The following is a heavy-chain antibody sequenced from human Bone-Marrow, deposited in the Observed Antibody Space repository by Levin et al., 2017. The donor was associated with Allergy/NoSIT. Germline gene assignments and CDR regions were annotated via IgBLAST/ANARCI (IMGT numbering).Heavy chain of an antibody. CDR1: GGSISSYY. V-gene: IGHV4-59*08. J-gene: IGHJ3*02. D-gene: IGHD1-14*01. CDR3: ARPFSRNRYGAFDI. Sequence: LSQTLSLTCTVSGGSISSYYWSWIRRPPGKGLEWIGYIYYSGSTSYNPSLRSRVTISVDTSKNQFSLKLSSVTAADTAVYYCARPFSRNRYGAFDIWGQGTMVTVSS. CDR2: IYYSGST.